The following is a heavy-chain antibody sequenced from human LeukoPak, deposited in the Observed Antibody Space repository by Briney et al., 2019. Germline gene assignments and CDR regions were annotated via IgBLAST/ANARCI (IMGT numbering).Heavy chain of an antibody. Sequence: ASVKVSCKASGYTFTSYYMHWVRQAPGQGLEWMGWINPNSGGTNYAQKFQGRVTMTRDTSISTAYMELSSLRSEDTAVYYCARQARPYYFDYWGQGTLVTVSS. CDR3: ARQARPYYFDY. V-gene: IGHV1-2*02. CDR1: GYTFTSYY. J-gene: IGHJ4*02. CDR2: INPNSGGT. D-gene: IGHD6-6*01.